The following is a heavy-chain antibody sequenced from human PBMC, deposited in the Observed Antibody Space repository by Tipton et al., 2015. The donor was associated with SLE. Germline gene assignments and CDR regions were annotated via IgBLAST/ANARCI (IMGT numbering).Heavy chain of an antibody. V-gene: IGHV3-9*01. J-gene: IGHJ3*01. CDR1: GFTFVDYA. CDR3: AKAQRDAFDV. CDR2: INWNRASI. Sequence: SLRLSCAASGFTFVDYAMHWVRQIPGKGLEWVSGINWNRASIGYADSVKGRFTISRDNAKNSLYLQMNSLRAEDTALYYCAKAQRDAFDVWGQGTMVTVSS.